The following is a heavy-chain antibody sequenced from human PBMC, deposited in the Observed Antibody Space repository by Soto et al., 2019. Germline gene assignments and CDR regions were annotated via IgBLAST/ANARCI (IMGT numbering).Heavy chain of an antibody. CDR1: GYSISSGYY. CDR2: IYHSGNT. D-gene: IGHD3-22*01. V-gene: IGHV4-38-2*01. J-gene: IGHJ4*02. CDR3: ARVSRYYDSSGVND. Sequence: SETLSLTCAVSGYSISSGYYWGWIRQPPGKGLEWIGSIYHSGNTYYNPSLQSRVTISVDTSKNQFSLKLRSVTAADTAVYYCARVSRYYDSSGVNDRGQGTLVTVSS.